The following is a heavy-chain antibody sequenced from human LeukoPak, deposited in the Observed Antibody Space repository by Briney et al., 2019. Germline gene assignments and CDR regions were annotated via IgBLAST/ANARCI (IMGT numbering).Heavy chain of an antibody. D-gene: IGHD6-13*01. V-gene: IGHV1-2*02. J-gene: IGHJ6*03. CDR2: FKPTSGDT. Sequence: SVKPSCKPSGVTPTAYIPSVRQYARHRLQCMRWFKPTSGDTDYAQKFQGRVTMTRDTSISTVYMELSSLRSDDTAVYYCARADSVPAGDYHYWYMDVWGKGTTVTVSS. CDR1: GVTPTAY. CDR3: ARADSVPAGDYHYWYMDV.